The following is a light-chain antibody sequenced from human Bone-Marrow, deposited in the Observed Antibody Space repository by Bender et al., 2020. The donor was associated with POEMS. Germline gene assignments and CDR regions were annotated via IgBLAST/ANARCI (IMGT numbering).Light chain of an antibody. CDR1: NLGSKS. CDR3: QVRDRTFFV. V-gene: IGLV3-21*02. CDR2: DNN. J-gene: IGLJ1*01. Sequence: VLTQEPWKSVAPGHTARLTCGGHNLGSKSVQWYQLRPGQAPALVVYDNNQRPSEIPERFSGANSGNTATLTITAVEGGDEADYYCQVRDRTFFVFGPGTMLTVL.